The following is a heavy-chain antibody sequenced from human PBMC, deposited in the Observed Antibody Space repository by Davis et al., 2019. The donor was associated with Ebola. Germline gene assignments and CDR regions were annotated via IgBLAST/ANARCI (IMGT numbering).Heavy chain of an antibody. Sequence: MPGGSLRLSCTVSGYSISSGYYWGWIRQPPGKGLEWIGSIYHSGSTYYNPSLKSRVTISVDTSKNQFSLKLSSVTAADTAVYYCARDGLGFGDYFDYWGQGTLVTVSS. CDR3: ARDGLGFGDYFDY. V-gene: IGHV4-38-2*02. J-gene: IGHJ4*02. CDR1: GYSISSGYY. CDR2: IYHSGST. D-gene: IGHD3-10*01.